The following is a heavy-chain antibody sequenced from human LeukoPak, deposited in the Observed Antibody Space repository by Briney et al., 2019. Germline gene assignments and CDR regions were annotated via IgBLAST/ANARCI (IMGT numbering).Heavy chain of an antibody. CDR1: GGSISSYY. D-gene: IGHD6-19*01. CDR3: AGDRVSSGWYYWYFDL. J-gene: IGHJ2*01. CDR2: IYYSGST. V-gene: IGHV4-59*01. Sequence: PSETLSLTCTVSGGSISSYYWSWIRQPPGKGLEWIGYIYYSGSTNYNPSLKSRVTISVDTSKNQFSLKLSSVTAADTAVYYCAGDRVSSGWYYWYFDLWGRGTLVTVSS.